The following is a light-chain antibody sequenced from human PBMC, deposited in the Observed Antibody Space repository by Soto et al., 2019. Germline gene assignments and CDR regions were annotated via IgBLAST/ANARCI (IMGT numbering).Light chain of an antibody. CDR1: SSDVGSYNL. V-gene: IGLV2-23*01. Sequence: QYALTQPASVSGSPGQSITISCTGTSSDVGSYNLVSWYQQHPGKAPKLMIYEGSKRPSGVSNRFSGSKSGNTASLTISGLQAEDEADYYCCSYAGSSTLYVFGTATKLTVL. CDR3: CSYAGSSTLYV. CDR2: EGS. J-gene: IGLJ1*01.